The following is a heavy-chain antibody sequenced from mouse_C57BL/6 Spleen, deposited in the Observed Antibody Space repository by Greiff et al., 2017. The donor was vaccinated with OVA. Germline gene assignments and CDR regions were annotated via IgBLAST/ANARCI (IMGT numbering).Heavy chain of an antibody. CDR2: IDPETGGT. CDR3: ARSARPGFAY. Sequence: VQLQQSGAELVRPGASVTLSCKASGYTFTDYEMHWVKQTPVHGLEWIGAIDPETGGTAYNQKFKGKSTLTVDKSSSTAYMQLSSLTSEDSAVYYCARSARPGFAYWGQGTLVTVSA. V-gene: IGHV1-15*01. J-gene: IGHJ3*01. CDR1: GYTFTDYE.